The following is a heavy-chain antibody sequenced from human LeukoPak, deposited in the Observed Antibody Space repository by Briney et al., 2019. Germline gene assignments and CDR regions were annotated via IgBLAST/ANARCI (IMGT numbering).Heavy chain of an antibody. Sequence: SQTLSLTCTVSGGSISSGSYYWSWIRQPAGKGLEWIVRIYTSGSTNYNPSLKSRVTISVDTSKNQFSLKLSSVTAADTAVYYCATLRYFDWSLRSGFDPWGQGTLVTVSS. CDR3: ATLRYFDWSLRSGFDP. V-gene: IGHV4-61*02. CDR1: GGSISSGSYY. CDR2: IYTSGST. J-gene: IGHJ5*02. D-gene: IGHD3-9*01.